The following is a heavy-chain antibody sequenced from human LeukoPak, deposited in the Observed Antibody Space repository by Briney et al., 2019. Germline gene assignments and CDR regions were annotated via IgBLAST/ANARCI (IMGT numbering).Heavy chain of an antibody. CDR1: GGSITNYY. V-gene: IGHV4-59*01. CDR3: ARSGGYSGYSSV. CDR2: INYSGSA. Sequence: SETLPLTCTVSGGSITNYYWSWIRQPPGKGLEWIGYINYSGSANYNPSLKSRVTMSVDTSKNQFSLKLTSVTAADTAVYYCARSGGYSGYSSVWSQGTLVTVSS. D-gene: IGHD5-12*01. J-gene: IGHJ4*02.